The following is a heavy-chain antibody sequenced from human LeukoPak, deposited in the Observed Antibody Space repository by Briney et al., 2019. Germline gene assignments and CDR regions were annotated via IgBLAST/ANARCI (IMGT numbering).Heavy chain of an antibody. CDR1: GFTFDDYA. Sequence: GGSLRLSCAASGFTFDDYAMHWVRQAPGKGLEWVSGISWNSGSIGYADSVKGRFTISRDNAKNSLYLQMNSLRAEDTALYYCATLAYCGGGCLGPWGGMDVWGQGTTVTVSS. D-gene: IGHD2-21*02. CDR3: ATLAYCGGGCLGPWGGMDV. V-gene: IGHV3-9*01. CDR2: ISWNSGSI. J-gene: IGHJ6*02.